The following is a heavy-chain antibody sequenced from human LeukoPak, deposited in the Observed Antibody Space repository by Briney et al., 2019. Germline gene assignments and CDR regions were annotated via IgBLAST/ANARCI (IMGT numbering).Heavy chain of an antibody. Sequence: GGSLRLPCAASGFTFSSYSMNWVRQAPGKGLEWVSSISSSSSYIYYADSVKGRFTISRDNAKNSLYLQMNSLRAEDTAVYYCARAGAYCSGGSCYSVRSYYYYGMDVWGQGTTVTVSS. CDR1: GFTFSSYS. V-gene: IGHV3-21*01. CDR3: ARAGAYCSGGSCYSVRSYYYYGMDV. CDR2: ISSSSSYI. D-gene: IGHD2-15*01. J-gene: IGHJ6*02.